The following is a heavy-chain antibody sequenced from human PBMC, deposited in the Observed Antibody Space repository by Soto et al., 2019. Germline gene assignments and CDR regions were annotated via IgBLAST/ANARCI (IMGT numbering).Heavy chain of an antibody. J-gene: IGHJ6*02. CDR1: GGTFSSYA. CDR3: ARGYDDSSGSYYYYGMDV. D-gene: IGHD3-22*01. V-gene: IGHV1-69*13. CDR2: IIPIFGTA. Sequence: SVKVSCKASGGTFSSYAISWVRQAPGQGLEWMGGIIPIFGTANYAQKFQGRVTITADESTSTAYMELSSLRSEDTAVYYCARGYDDSSGSYYYYGMDVWRQGTTVTVSS.